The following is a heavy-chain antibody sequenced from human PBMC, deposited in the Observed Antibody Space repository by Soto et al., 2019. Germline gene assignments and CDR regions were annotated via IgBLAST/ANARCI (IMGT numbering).Heavy chain of an antibody. CDR2: ISTSGGNT. V-gene: IGHV3-23*01. Sequence: GGSLRLSCAASGFTFSSSAMSWVRQAPEKGLEWVSAISTSGGNTLYADSVKGRFTISRDNSKNTLFLQMSSLRAEDTDIYYCAKPTGGSYPESRVFDSWGQGT. J-gene: IGHJ4*02. CDR1: GFTFSSSA. D-gene: IGHD1-26*01. CDR3: AKPTGGSYPESRVFDS.